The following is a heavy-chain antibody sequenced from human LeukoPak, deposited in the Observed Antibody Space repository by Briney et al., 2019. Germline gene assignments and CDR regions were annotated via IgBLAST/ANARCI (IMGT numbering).Heavy chain of an antibody. J-gene: IGHJ4*02. Sequence: SETLSLTCSVSGGSITKNGYYWGWIRQSPETGLEWIGSMHYSGSTYYNSSLNSRVTISVDTSKNQLSLKLTSVTAADTAVYYCCGSGWFAGPFGYWGQGALVTVSS. D-gene: IGHD6-19*01. CDR1: GGSITKNGYY. CDR3: CGSGWFAGPFGY. V-gene: IGHV4-39*07. CDR2: MHYSGST.